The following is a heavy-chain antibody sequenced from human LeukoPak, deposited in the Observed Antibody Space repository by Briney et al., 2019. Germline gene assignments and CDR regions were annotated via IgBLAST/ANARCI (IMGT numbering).Heavy chain of an antibody. J-gene: IGHJ4*02. V-gene: IGHV1-2*02. CDR3: ARGSRYYYDSSGYSFDY. CDR1: GYTFTGYY. Sequence: ASVKVPCKASGYTFTGYYMHWVRQAPGQGLEWMGWINPNSGGTNYAQKFQGRVTMTRDTSISTAYMELSSLRSEDTAVYYCARGSRYYYDSSGYSFDYWGQGTLVTVSS. D-gene: IGHD3-22*01. CDR2: INPNSGGT.